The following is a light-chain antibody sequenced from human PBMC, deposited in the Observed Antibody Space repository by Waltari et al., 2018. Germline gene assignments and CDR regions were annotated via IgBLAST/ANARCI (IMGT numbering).Light chain of an antibody. CDR2: LDS. CDR3: HVWDANTVM. Sequence: SSVLTQAPSVSVAPGQTATVTCGGDNIGSRSVHWDQQKPGRAPVLVVYLDSDRPSGIPARFSGSKSGNAATLTISRVEAGDEADYYCHVWDANTVMFGGGTKLTVL. CDR1: NIGSRS. J-gene: IGLJ3*02. V-gene: IGLV3-21*02.